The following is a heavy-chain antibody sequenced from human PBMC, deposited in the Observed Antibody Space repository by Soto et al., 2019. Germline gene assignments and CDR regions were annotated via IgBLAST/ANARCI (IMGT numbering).Heavy chain of an antibody. CDR2: IYSGGYT. CDR1: GFTVSNNY. CDR3: AREIAVAGARPFGFDD. J-gene: IGHJ4*02. V-gene: IGHV3-53*05. Sequence: PGGSLRLSCAVSGFTVSNNYMSWVRQAPGKGLEGVSVIYSGGYTAYGDSVKGRFTISRDNSKNTIYLQMNSLRAEDTAVYYCAREIAVAGARPFGFDDWGQVTLVTVS. D-gene: IGHD6-19*01.